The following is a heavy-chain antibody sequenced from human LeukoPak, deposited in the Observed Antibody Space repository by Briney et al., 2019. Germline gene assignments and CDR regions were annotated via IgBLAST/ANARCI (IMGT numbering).Heavy chain of an antibody. V-gene: IGHV3-15*01. D-gene: IGHD3-16*01. J-gene: IGHJ3*02. Sequence: GGSLRLSCAASGFTFTNAWMSWVRQAPGKGLEWVGRIKSKTDGGTTDYAAPVKGRFTISRDDSKNTLYLQMNSLKIEDTAVYYCTVYNSPSGGYAAFDIWGQGTMVTVSS. CDR3: TVYNSPSGGYAAFDI. CDR2: IKSKTDGGTT. CDR1: GFTFTNAW.